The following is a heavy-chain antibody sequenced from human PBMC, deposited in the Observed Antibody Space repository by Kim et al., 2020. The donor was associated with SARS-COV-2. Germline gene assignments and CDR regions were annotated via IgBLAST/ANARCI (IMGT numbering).Heavy chain of an antibody. CDR2: IYPSGST. CDR1: GGSISSDNW. CDR3: ARGPSDWYFDL. Sequence: SETLSLTCAVSGGSISSDNWWSWVRQPPGQGLEWIGEIYPSGSTNYNPSLKSRVTMSVDKSKNQFSLEVTSVTAADTAVYYCARGPSDWYFDLWGRGTLVTVSS. V-gene: IGHV4-4*02. J-gene: IGHJ2*01.